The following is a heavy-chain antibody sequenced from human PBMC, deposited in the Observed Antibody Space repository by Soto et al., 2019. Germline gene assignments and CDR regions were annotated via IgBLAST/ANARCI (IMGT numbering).Heavy chain of an antibody. CDR2: IVPIVDTS. V-gene: IGHV1-69*12. D-gene: IGHD5-12*01. CDR1: GGTFSSYA. CDR3: VRVVAIPGYPDN. Sequence: QVQLVQSGAEVRQPASSVKVSCKTSGGTFSSYAISWVRQAPGQGLEWMGGIVPIVDTSTYAQKFQGRVTITADESKSTAYMELRSLRSDDTAIYYCVRVVAIPGYPDNWGQGPLVTVSS. J-gene: IGHJ4*02.